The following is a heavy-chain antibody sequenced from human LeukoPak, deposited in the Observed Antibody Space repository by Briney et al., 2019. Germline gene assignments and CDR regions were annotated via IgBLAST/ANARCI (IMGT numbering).Heavy chain of an antibody. J-gene: IGHJ4*02. CDR2: IIPILGIA. CDR1: GGTFSSYA. V-gene: IGHV1-69*04. Sequence: GASVKVSCKASGGTFSSYAISWVRQAPGQGLEGMGRIIPILGIANYAQKFQGRVTITADKSTSTAYMELSSLRSEDTAVYYCARDRDSSGWYMDYRGQGTLVTVSS. CDR3: ARDRDSSGWYMDY. D-gene: IGHD6-19*01.